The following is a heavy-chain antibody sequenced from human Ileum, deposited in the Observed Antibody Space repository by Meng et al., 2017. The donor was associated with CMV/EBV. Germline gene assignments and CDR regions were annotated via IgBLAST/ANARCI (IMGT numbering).Heavy chain of an antibody. CDR1: GFTFSSYG. Sequence: GESLKISCAASGFTFSSYGMNWVRQPPGTGLEWVSSISDTSTYRYYADSVKGRFTNSRDNAKNSLYLQMNSLRAEYTAVYFCARVYCSSTSCYLPYYYYGMDVWGQGTTVTVSS. CDR3: ARVYCSSTSCYLPYYYYGMDV. J-gene: IGHJ6*02. CDR2: ISDTSTYR. D-gene: IGHD2-2*01. V-gene: IGHV3-21*01.